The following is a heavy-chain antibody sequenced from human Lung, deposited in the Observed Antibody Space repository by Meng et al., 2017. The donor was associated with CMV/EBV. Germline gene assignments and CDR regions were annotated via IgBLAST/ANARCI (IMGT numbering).Heavy chain of an antibody. J-gene: IGHJ6*02. CDR1: GGNLNSYG. CDR2: IIPIPGTT. D-gene: IGHD1-26*01. Sequence: SSXXVSXKASGGNLNSYGISWVRQAPGQGLEWMGGIIPIPGTTNYAQKFQGRVTITTDESTSTVYMELSSLTSEDTAVYYCAREVGGRLYYYYGMDVWGQGTTVTVSS. CDR3: AREVGGRLYYYYGMDV. V-gene: IGHV1-69*05.